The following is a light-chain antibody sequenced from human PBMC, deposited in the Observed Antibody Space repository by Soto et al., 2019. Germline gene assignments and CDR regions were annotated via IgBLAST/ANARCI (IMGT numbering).Light chain of an antibody. V-gene: IGKV3-20*01. J-gene: IGKJ4*01. CDR3: QQYGSFPFT. Sequence: ILLPQSPCTLSLSPGERATLSCRASQSVSSSYLDWYQQKPGQAPSRLTYGASSRAIGIPDRISGRGSGTDFTLTISRLEHEDFAVYYCQQYGSFPFTFGGGTKLDI. CDR1: QSVSSSY. CDR2: GAS.